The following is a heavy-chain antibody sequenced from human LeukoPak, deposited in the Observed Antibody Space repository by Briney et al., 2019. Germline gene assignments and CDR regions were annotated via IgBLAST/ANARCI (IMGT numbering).Heavy chain of an antibody. V-gene: IGHV3-48*04. Sequence: GGSLRLSCEASGFTFSGYSMNWVRQPPGKGLEWLAYINSGSSTIHYADSVKGRFTISRDNAKNSLSLQMNSLRAEDTAVYYCATSSNAPGNHWGQGTLVTVSS. CDR2: INSGSSTI. J-gene: IGHJ5*02. D-gene: IGHD2-2*01. CDR3: ATSSNAPGNH. CDR1: GFTFSGYS.